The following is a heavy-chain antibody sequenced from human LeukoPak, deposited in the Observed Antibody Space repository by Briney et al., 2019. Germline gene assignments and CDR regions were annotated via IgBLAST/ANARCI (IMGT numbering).Heavy chain of an antibody. J-gene: IGHJ3*02. Sequence: GGSLRLSCAASGFTFDDYAMHWVRQAPGKGLEWVSGISWNSGSIGYADSVKGRFTISRDNAKNSLYLQMNSLRAEDTALYYCAKSVAGYAFDIWGQGTMVTVSS. V-gene: IGHV3-9*01. CDR3: AKSVAGYAFDI. CDR1: GFTFDDYA. D-gene: IGHD6-19*01. CDR2: ISWNSGSI.